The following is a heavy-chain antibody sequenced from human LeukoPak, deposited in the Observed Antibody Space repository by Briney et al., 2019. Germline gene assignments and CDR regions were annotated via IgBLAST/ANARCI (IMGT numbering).Heavy chain of an antibody. D-gene: IGHD6-6*01. Sequence: PGGSLRLSCTASGFTFGDYAMSWVRQAPGKGLEWVGFIRSKAYGGTTEYAASVKGRFTISRDDYKSIAYLQMNSLKTEDTAVYYCTRDLEYSSSSGRVGATLFDYWGQGTLVTVSS. CDR3: TRDLEYSSSSGRVGATLFDY. CDR2: IRSKAYGGTT. V-gene: IGHV3-49*04. CDR1: GFTFGDYA. J-gene: IGHJ4*02.